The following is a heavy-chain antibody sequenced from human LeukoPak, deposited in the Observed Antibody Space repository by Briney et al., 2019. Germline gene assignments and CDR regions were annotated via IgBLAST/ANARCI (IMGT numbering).Heavy chain of an antibody. CDR3: TRGNWGGDY. V-gene: IGHV3-21*01. CDR2: ISSSSSYI. D-gene: IGHD7-27*01. CDR1: GFTFSGNS. Sequence: GGSLRLSCAASGFTFSGNSMNWVGQGPGKGLEWVSSISSSSSYIYYADSVKGRFTISRDNAENSLYLQMNSLRAEDMAVYNCTRGNWGGDYWGQGTLVTVSS. J-gene: IGHJ4*02.